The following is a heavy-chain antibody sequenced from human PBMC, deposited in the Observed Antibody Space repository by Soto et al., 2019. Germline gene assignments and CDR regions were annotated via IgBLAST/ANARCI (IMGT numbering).Heavy chain of an antibody. D-gene: IGHD2-2*02. J-gene: IGHJ6*02. CDR1: GFTFSSYA. CDR3: AKDLPADIVVVPAAISPTYGMDV. CDR2: ISYDGSNK. V-gene: IGHV3-30*18. Sequence: PGGSLRLSCAASGFTFSSYAMSWVRQAPGKGLEWVAVISYDGSNKYYADSVKGRFTISRDNSKNTLYLQMNSLRAEDTAVYYCAKDLPADIVVVPAAISPTYGMDVWGQGTTVTVSS.